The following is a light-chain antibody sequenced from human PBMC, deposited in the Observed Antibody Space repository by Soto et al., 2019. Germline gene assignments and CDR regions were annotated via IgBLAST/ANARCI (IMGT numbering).Light chain of an antibody. J-gene: IGKJ3*01. CDR2: AAS. CDR3: QQSYDNLT. V-gene: IGKV1-39*01. CDR1: QSINTN. Sequence: DIEMTQAPSSLSASVGGTVTITCRASQSINTNLNWYQHKVGEAPKLLIYAASSLQSGVPSRFRGSGSGTHFTLTLSSLQPEDFATYYCQQSYDNLTFGPGTKVDIK.